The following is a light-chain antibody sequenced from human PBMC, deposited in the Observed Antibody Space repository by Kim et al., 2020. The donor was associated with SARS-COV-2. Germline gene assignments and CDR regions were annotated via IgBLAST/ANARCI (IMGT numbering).Light chain of an antibody. Sequence: ALGQIVRITCRGNSLRNYYADWFQQKPGQAPVLVIYGKKNRPSGIPDRFSGSSSGDTASLTITGAQAEDEAVYYCSSRDTSGHLWVFGGGTKLTVL. J-gene: IGLJ3*02. CDR3: SSRDTSGHLWV. V-gene: IGLV3-19*01. CDR1: SLRNYY. CDR2: GKK.